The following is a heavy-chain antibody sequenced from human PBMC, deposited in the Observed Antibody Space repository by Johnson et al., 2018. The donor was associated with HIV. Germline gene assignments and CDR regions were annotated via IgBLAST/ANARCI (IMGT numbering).Heavy chain of an antibody. CDR1: GFPFSRYA. Sequence: AQLVESGGGLVQPGGSLRLSCVASGFPFSRYAIHWVRQAPGKGLESVSGISSNVGSTYYAHSVKGRFIISRDNSKKTLCLQMGSLRAEDMAVYYCAREESSPGGVAFYIWGQGTMVTVSS. CDR3: AREESSPGGVAFYI. CDR2: ISSNVGST. V-gene: IGHV3-64*01. D-gene: IGHD3-16*01. J-gene: IGHJ3*02.